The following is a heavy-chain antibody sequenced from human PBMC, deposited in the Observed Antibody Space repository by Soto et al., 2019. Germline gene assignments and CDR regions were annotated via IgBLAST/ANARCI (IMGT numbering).Heavy chain of an antibody. V-gene: IGHV3-48*01. CDR3: ARVSYDILTGYYMDV. D-gene: IGHD3-9*01. CDR2: ISSSSSTI. CDR1: GFTFSSYS. Sequence: GGSLRLSCAASGFTFSSYSMNWVRQAPGKGLEWVSYISSSSSTIYYADSVKGRFTISRDNAKNSLYLQMNSLRAEDTAVYYCARVSYDILTGYYMDVWGKGTTVTVSS. J-gene: IGHJ6*03.